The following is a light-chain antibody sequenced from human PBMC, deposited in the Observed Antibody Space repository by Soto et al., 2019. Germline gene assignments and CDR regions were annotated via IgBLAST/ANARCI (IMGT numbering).Light chain of an antibody. Sequence: EVLMTQSPAPLSVSPGDRVTLSCRASLSVGSDLAWYQQKPGQAPTLLIYGASIRATGVPARFSGSGSGTDFTLTIDSLQSEDVADYYCQQYFRWPPWKFGNGTKV. J-gene: IGKJ1*01. CDR3: QQYFRWPPWK. CDR2: GAS. CDR1: LSVGSD. V-gene: IGKV3-15*01.